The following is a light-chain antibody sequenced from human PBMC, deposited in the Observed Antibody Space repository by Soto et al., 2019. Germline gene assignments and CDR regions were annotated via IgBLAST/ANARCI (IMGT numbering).Light chain of an antibody. Sequence: DIQMTQSPSSLSASVGDRVTITCRSSQDITNYLAWFQQKPGKAPKSRIYAASSLQSGVPSKFSGRGSGTDFTLTISSLQPEDFATYDCQQYKSYPYTFGQGTKLEVK. CDR2: AAS. J-gene: IGKJ2*01. V-gene: IGKV1-16*02. CDR3: QQYKSYPYT. CDR1: QDITNY.